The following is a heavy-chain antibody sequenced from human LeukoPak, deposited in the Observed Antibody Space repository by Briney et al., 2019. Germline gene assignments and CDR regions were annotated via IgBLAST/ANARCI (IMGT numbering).Heavy chain of an antibody. CDR2: INSDGSNT. CDR1: GFTFSSYW. V-gene: IGHV3-74*01. D-gene: IGHD2-15*01. Sequence: GGSPRLSCAASGFTFSSYWMHWVRQAPGKGLVWVSRINSDGSNTGYTDSVKGRFTISRDNAKDTLYLQMNSLRAEDTAVYYCAREEDDYFDYWGQGTLVTVSS. CDR3: AREEDDYFDY. J-gene: IGHJ4*02.